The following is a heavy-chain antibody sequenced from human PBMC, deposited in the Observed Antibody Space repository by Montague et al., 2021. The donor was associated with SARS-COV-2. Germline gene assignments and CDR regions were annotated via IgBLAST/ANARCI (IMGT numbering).Heavy chain of an antibody. Sequence: SETLPLTCTVSGGSISSYYWSWIRQSAGKGLGWIGRIHTSGSTXXXPSXXXRVTMSVDTSKNQFSLKLSSVTAADTAVYYCASGKYYDFWSGYYSHDYVSGMDVWGQGTTVTVSS. CDR3: ASGKYYDFWSGYYSHDYVSGMDV. CDR2: IHTSGST. V-gene: IGHV4-4*07. CDR1: GGSISSYY. D-gene: IGHD3-3*01. J-gene: IGHJ6*02.